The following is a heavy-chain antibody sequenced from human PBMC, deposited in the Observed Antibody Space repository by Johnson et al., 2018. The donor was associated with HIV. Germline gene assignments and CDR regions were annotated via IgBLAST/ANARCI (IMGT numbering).Heavy chain of an antibody. J-gene: IGHJ3*02. D-gene: IGHD3-22*01. CDR2: IGTAGDT. V-gene: IGHV3-13*01. Sequence: EVQLVESGGGLVQPGGSLRLSCAASGFTFSSYDMHWVRQATGKGLEWVSAIGTAGDTYYPGSVKGRFTISRENAKNSLYLQMNNLRVEDTAVYYCARDRGYWDAFDIGGQGTMVTVCS. CDR1: GFTFSSYD. CDR3: ARDRGYWDAFDI.